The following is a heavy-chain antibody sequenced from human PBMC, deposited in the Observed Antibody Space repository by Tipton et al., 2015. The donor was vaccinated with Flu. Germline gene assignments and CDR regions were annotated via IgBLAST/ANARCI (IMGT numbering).Heavy chain of an antibody. V-gene: IGHV4-59*12. J-gene: IGHJ4*02. CDR3: AMEGPYGDFDY. CDR1: GGSISSYY. CDR2: IYYSGST. D-gene: IGHD4-17*01. Sequence: TLSLTCTVSGGSISSYYWSWIRQPPGKGLEWIGYIYYSGSTNYNPSLKSRVTISVDTSKNQFSLKLSSVTAADTAVYYCAMEGPYGDFDYWGQGTLVTVSS.